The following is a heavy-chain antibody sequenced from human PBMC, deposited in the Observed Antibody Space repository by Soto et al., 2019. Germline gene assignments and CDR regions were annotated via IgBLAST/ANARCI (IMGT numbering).Heavy chain of an antibody. CDR2: FDPEDGET. V-gene: IGHV1-24*01. Sequence: GASVKVSCKVSGYTLTELSMHWVRQAPGKGLEWMGGFDPEDGETIYAQKFQGRVTMTEDTSTDTAYMELSSLRSEDTAVYYCATGPDNTAMAHWAYWGQGTLVTVSS. J-gene: IGHJ4*02. CDR3: ATGPDNTAMAHWAY. CDR1: GYTLTELS. D-gene: IGHD5-18*01.